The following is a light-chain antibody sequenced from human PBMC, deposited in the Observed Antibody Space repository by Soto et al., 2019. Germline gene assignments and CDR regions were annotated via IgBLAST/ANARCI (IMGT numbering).Light chain of an antibody. V-gene: IGLV1-51*01. CDR1: SSNIASNY. CDR3: KSYAGSTPVV. Sequence: QSVLTQPPSVSAAPGQRVTISCSGTSSNIASNYVSWYQQFPGTAPRLLIYDDNKRPSGVPDRFSGSKSGNTASLTVSGLQAEDEAEYHCKSYAGSTPVVFGGGTQLTVL. J-gene: IGLJ2*01. CDR2: DDN.